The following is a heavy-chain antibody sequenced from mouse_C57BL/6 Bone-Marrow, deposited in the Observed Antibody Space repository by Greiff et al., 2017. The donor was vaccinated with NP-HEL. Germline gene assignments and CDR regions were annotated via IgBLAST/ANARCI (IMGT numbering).Heavy chain of an antibody. CDR3: TLITTVNY. CDR1: GFNIKDDY. J-gene: IGHJ2*01. Sequence: EVKLQESGAELVRPGASVKLSCTASGFNIKDDYMHWVKQRPEQGLEWIGWIDPENGDTEYASKFQGKATITADTSSNTAYLQLSSLTSEDTAVYYCTLITTVNYWCQGTTLTVSS. D-gene: IGHD1-1*01. CDR2: IDPENGDT. V-gene: IGHV14-4*01.